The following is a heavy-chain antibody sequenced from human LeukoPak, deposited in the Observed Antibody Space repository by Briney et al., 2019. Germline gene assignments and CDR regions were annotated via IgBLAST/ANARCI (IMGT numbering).Heavy chain of an antibody. CDR1: GFTFSNAW. V-gene: IGHV3-15*01. D-gene: IGHD3-3*01. CDR2: IKSKTDGGTT. CDR3: TTSGPANRVYYFDY. J-gene: IGHJ4*02. Sequence: GGSLRLSCAASGFTFSNAWMSWVRQAPGKGLEWVGRIKSKTDGGTTDYAAPVKGRFTISRDDSKNTLYLQMNSLKTEDTAVYYCTTSGPANRVYYFDYWGQGTLVTVSS.